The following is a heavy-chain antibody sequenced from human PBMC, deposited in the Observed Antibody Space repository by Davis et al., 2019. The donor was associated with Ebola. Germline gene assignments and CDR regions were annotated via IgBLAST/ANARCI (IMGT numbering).Heavy chain of an antibody. J-gene: IGHJ4*02. CDR3: ARLAYDFWSGWFDY. CDR1: GFTFGDYA. V-gene: IGHV3-49*04. Sequence: PGGSLRLSCTTSGFTFGDYAMTWVRQAPGRGLEWVGFIRSKRYDGTRQYAASMKGRFTISRDDSKSIAYLQINSLKTEDTAVYYCARLAYDFWSGWFDYWGQGTLVTVSS. D-gene: IGHD3-3*01. CDR2: IRSKRYDGTR.